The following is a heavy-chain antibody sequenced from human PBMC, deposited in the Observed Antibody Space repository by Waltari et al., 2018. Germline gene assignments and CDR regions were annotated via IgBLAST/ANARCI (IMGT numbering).Heavy chain of an antibody. J-gene: IGHJ6*02. V-gene: IGHV4-59*01. CDR1: GGSISSYY. Sequence: QVQLQESGPGLVKPSETLSLTCTVSGGSISSYYWSWIRQPPGKGLEWIGYIYYSGGTNYNPSLKSRVTISVDTSKNQFSLKLSSVTAADTAVYYCARDLFDRDYDSSGYYYEWYGMDVWGQGTTVTVSS. CDR2: IYYSGGT. CDR3: ARDLFDRDYDSSGYYYEWYGMDV. D-gene: IGHD3-22*01.